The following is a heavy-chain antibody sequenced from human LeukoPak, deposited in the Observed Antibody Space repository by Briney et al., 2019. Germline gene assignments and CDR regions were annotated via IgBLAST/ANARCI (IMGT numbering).Heavy chain of an antibody. Sequence: GGSLRLSCAASGFTVISNYMSWVRQAPGKGLEWVSVIYSGGTTYYADSVKGRFTISRDNSKNTLYLQMNSLRAEDTAVYYCAKGYGWEASYYYYYMDVWGKGTTVTISS. J-gene: IGHJ6*03. V-gene: IGHV3-66*01. CDR3: AKGYGWEASYYYYYMDV. D-gene: IGHD1-26*01. CDR1: GFTVISNY. CDR2: IYSGGTT.